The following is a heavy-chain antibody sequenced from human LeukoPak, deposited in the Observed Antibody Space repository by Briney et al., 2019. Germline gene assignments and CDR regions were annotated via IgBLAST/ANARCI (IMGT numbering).Heavy chain of an antibody. D-gene: IGHD3-22*01. Sequence: GRSLRLSCAASGFTFSSYAMHWVRQVPGKGLEWVAVISYDGSNKYYADSVKGRFTISRDNSKNTLYLQMNSLRAEDTAVYYCARPTYYYDSSGYRENYAFDIWGQGTMVTVSS. J-gene: IGHJ3*02. CDR3: ARPTYYYDSSGYRENYAFDI. V-gene: IGHV3-30-3*01. CDR1: GFTFSSYA. CDR2: ISYDGSNK.